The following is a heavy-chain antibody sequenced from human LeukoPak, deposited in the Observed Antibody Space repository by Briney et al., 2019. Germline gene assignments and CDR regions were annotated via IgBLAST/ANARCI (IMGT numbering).Heavy chain of an antibody. Sequence: SETLSLTCAVYGESFSGYYWNWVRQPPGKGLEWIGEINHSGSTTNYNPSLKSRVNMSVDMSKSQLLSSVTAADTAVYYCARKSGYARDYWGQGNLVTVSS. CDR1: GESFSGYY. CDR2: INHSGSTT. D-gene: IGHD5-12*01. J-gene: IGHJ4*02. CDR3: ARKSGYARDY. V-gene: IGHV4-34*01.